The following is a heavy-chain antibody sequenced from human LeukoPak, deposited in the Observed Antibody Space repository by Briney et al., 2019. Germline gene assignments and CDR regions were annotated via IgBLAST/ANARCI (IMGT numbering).Heavy chain of an antibody. V-gene: IGHV3-53*01. CDR3: ASTYGYSLYFDY. CDR1: GFTVSNNY. D-gene: IGHD5-18*01. J-gene: IGHJ4*02. CDR2: IYSGGST. Sequence: GGSLRLSCAASGFTVSNNYMSWVRQAPGKGLEWVSVIYSGGSTYYADSVKGRFTISRDNSKNTLYLQMNSLRAEDTAVYYCASTYGYSLYFDYWGQGTLVTVSS.